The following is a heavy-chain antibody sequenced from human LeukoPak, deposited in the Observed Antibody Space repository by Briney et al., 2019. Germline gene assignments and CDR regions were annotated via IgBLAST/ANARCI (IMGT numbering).Heavy chain of an antibody. J-gene: IGHJ4*02. V-gene: IGHV3-30*02. Sequence: PGGSLRLSCAASGFTFSSYGMHWVRQAPGKGLEWVAFIRYDGSNKYYADSVKGRFTISRDNAMNSLYLQLNSLRPEDTAVYYCVRGGASRPDFWGQGNLVTVSS. CDR1: GFTFSSYG. CDR2: IRYDGSNK. CDR3: VRGGASRPDF. D-gene: IGHD6-6*01.